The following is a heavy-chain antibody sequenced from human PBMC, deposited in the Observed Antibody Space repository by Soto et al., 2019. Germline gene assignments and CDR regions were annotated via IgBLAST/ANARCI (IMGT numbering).Heavy chain of an antibody. CDR2: MVPIFGA. D-gene: IGHD3-22*01. Sequence: QVQLVQSGAEVKKPGSSVKVSCKSSGGTFSNYGFSWVRQAPGQGLECMGVMVPIFGAEHPQKFQGRVTIPADECTNTVFMELMGLRSEDTAVYYCARGGSDYEGSGYYQGHVRSQGTTVIVSS. V-gene: IGHV1-69*12. CDR3: ARGGSDYEGSGYYQGHV. J-gene: IGHJ6*02. CDR1: GGTFSNYG.